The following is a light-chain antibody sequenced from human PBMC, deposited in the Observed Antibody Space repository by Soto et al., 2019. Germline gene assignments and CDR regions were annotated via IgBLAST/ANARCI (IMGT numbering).Light chain of an antibody. V-gene: IGLV2-14*01. CDR3: SSYASTSTAV. CDR2: EVN. J-gene: IGLJ1*01. Sequence: QSALTQPASVSGSPEQSITISCTGTSSDVGAYNYASWYQQHPGKAPKLMIYEVNSRPSGVSNRFSGSKSGITASLTISGLQAEDEADYYCSSYASTSTAVFGTGTKVTVL. CDR1: SSDVGAYNY.